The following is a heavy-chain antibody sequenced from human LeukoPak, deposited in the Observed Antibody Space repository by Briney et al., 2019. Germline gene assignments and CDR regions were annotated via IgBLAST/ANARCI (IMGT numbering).Heavy chain of an antibody. CDR2: IYSGGST. CDR1: GGSISSNNYY. CDR3: ATSGVLQYMDV. J-gene: IGHJ6*03. V-gene: IGHV4-39*01. Sequence: PSETLSLTCTVSGGSISSNNYYWGWIRQPPGKGLEWIGAIYSGGSTYYNPSLKGRVTISVDTSKNQFSLNLRSVTAADTAVYFCATSGVLQYMDVWGKGTTVTVSS. D-gene: IGHD2/OR15-2a*01.